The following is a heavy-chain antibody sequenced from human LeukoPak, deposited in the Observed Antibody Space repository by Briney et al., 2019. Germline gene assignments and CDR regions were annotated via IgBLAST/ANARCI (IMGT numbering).Heavy chain of an antibody. D-gene: IGHD1-26*01. Sequence: AASVKVSCKASGYTFTSYYMHWVRQAPGQGLEWRGIINPSGGSTSYAQKFQGRVTMTRDMSTSTVYMELSSLRSEDTAVYYCARDRVGATTEFDYWGQGTLVTVSS. CDR3: ARDRVGATTEFDY. V-gene: IGHV1-46*01. CDR1: GYTFTSYY. J-gene: IGHJ4*02. CDR2: INPSGGST.